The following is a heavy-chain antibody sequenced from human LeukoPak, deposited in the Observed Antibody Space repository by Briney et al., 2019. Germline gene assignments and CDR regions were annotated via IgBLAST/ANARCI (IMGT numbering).Heavy chain of an antibody. J-gene: IGHJ4*02. D-gene: IGHD6-19*01. Sequence: PGGSLRLPCAASGFTFSGYWMNWVRQAPGKGLEWVANIKQDGSEKDYVDSVKGRFTISRDNAKNSLYLQMNSLRVEDTAVYYCARVSSLAVAGFFDYWGQGILVTVSS. CDR3: ARVSSLAVAGFFDY. V-gene: IGHV3-7*01. CDR1: GFTFSGYW. CDR2: IKQDGSEK.